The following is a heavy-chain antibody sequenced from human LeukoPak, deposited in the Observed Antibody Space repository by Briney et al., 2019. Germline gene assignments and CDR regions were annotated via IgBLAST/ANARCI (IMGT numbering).Heavy chain of an antibody. V-gene: IGHV4-4*07. J-gene: IGHJ4*02. Sequence: SETLSLTYTVSGDSVSTYYWSWIRQSAGKGLEWIGHISTSGSTTYNPSLKSRVSMSVDTSKNQFSLKLSSVTAADTAVYYCAREATVVGATIIWGQGALVTVSS. CDR3: AREATVVGATII. CDR2: ISTSGST. CDR1: GDSVSTYY. D-gene: IGHD1-26*01.